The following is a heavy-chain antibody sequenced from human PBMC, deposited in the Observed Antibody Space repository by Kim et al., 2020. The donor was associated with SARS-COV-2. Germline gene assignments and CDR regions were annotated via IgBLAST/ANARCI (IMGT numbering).Heavy chain of an antibody. CDR1: GFTFGDYA. CDR3: TRTLRGDILTGYYMSSY. D-gene: IGHD3-9*01. J-gene: IGHJ4*02. CDR2: IRSKAYGGTT. V-gene: IGHV3-49*03. Sequence: GGSLRLSCTASGFTFGDYAMSWFRQAPGKGLEWVGFIRSKAYGGTTEYAASVKGRFTISRDDSKSIAYLQMNSLKTEDTAVYYCTRTLRGDILTGYYMSSYWGQGTLVTVSS.